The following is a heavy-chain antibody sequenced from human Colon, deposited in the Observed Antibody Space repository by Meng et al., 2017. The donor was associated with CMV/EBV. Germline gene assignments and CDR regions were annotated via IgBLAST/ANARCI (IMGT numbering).Heavy chain of an antibody. V-gene: IGHV3-13*01. D-gene: IGHD1-1*01. CDR1: GFTFSNHD. CDR3: AREIEKPGNWYFDL. J-gene: IGHJ2*01. Sequence: GESLKISCAASGFTFSNHDIHWVRQVPGDGLEWVTAIDTAGDTYYSASVKGRFTISRENAKNSLYLQMNNLRAGDTAVYYCAREIEKPGNWYFDLWGRGTVVTVSS. CDR2: IDTAGDT.